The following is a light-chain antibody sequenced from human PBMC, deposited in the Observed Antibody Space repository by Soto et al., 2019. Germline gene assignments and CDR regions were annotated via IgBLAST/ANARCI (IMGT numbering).Light chain of an antibody. V-gene: IGLV2-14*03. CDR1: NSDVRGYNY. CDR3: SSYTTSNSCQIV. J-gene: IGLJ1*01. Sequence: HSVPTRPASGYGLAGREIHIFCNGTNSDVRGYNYVSWYQPHPGKAPKLIIYDVSNRPSGVSNPFSGSKSGNSASLTISGLQPEVEADYYCSSYTTSNSCQIVCGTGTRVTVL. CDR2: DVS.